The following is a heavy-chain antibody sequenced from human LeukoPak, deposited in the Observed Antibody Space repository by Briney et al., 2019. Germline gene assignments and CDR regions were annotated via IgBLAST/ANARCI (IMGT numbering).Heavy chain of an antibody. CDR2: IYYSGST. V-gene: IGHV4-39*01. J-gene: IGHJ3*02. CDR3: AGTYYYDSSGYWNGAFDI. CDR1: GGSISSSSYY. D-gene: IGHD3-22*01. Sequence: PSETLSPTCTVSGGSISSSSYYWGWVRQPPGKGLEWIGSIYYSGSTYYNPSLKSRVTISVDTSKNQFSLKLSSVTAADTAVYYCAGTYYYDSSGYWNGAFDIWGQGTMVTVSS.